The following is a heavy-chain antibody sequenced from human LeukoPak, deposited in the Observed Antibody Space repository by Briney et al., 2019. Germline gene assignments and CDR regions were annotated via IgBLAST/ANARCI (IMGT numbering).Heavy chain of an antibody. J-gene: IGHJ6*02. CDR1: GFTFSSYA. Sequence: PGRSLRLSCAASGFTFSSYAVHWVRQAPGRGLEWVAVISYDGSNRYYADSVKGRFTISRDNSKNTLYLQMNSLRAEDTAVYYCARDRVTTAYYYYGMDVWGQGTTVTVSS. CDR3: ARDRVTTAYYYYGMDV. CDR2: ISYDGSNR. D-gene: IGHD4-11*01. V-gene: IGHV3-30-3*01.